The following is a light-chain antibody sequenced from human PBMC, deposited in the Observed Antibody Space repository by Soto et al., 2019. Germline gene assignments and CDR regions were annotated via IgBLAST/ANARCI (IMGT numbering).Light chain of an antibody. CDR1: QTIASSN. V-gene: IGKV3-20*01. J-gene: IGKJ1*01. Sequence: EIVLTQSPGTLSLSPGDRATLSCRASQTIASSNLAWYQQKPGQAPRLLIFGASSRATGIPDRFSGSGSETEFTLTISRLEPEDFAVYYFQQYGSSPRTFGQGTKVEFK. CDR3: QQYGSSPRT. CDR2: GAS.